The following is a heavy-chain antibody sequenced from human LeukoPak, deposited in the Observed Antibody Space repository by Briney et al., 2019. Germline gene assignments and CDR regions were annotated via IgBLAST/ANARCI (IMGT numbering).Heavy chain of an antibody. CDR1: GYTFTGYY. D-gene: IGHD1-1*01. CDR2: INPNSGGT. CDR3: AKGRGTGTTFQPLYYFDY. Sequence: ASVKVSCKASGYTFTGYYMHWVRQAPGQGLEWMGWINPNSGGTNYAQKFQGRVTMTRDTSISTAYMELSRLRSDDTAVYYCAKGRGTGTTFQPLYYFDYWGQGTLVTVSS. V-gene: IGHV1-2*02. J-gene: IGHJ4*02.